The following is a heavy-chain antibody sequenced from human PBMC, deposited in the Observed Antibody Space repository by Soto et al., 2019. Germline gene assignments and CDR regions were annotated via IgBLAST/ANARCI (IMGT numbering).Heavy chain of an antibody. CDR3: VREGRSSTSCNTGCAFDI. J-gene: IGHJ3*02. CDR2: ISRSGNTM. Sequence: KTGGSLRLSCAASGFTSWDYDMSWIRQAPGKGLEWVSYISRSGNTMYYGDYVKGRFTISRDNAENSVFLQMISLRAEDTAVYYCVREGRSSTSCNTGCAFDIWGQGTMVPVSS. CDR1: GFTSWDYD. V-gene: IGHV3-11*01. D-gene: IGHD2-2*02.